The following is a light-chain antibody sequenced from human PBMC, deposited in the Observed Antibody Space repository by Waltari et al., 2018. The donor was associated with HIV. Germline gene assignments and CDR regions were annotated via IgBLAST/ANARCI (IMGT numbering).Light chain of an antibody. Sequence: SYVVTQPPSVSVAPGQTARMTCGGNHIGSKSVHWYQQKSGQAPVLVLYDDKDRPSGIPERVSGSNSGNTATLTISRVEAGDEADYYCQVWDRSSDVVFGGGTKLTVL. CDR3: QVWDRSSDVV. CDR1: HIGSKS. J-gene: IGLJ2*01. V-gene: IGLV3-21*02. CDR2: DDK.